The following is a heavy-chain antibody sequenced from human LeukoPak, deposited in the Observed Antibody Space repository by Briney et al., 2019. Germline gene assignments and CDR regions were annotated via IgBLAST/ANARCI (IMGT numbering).Heavy chain of an antibody. Sequence: PSETLSLTCTVSGGSISSYYWSWIRQPPGKGLEWIGYIYYSGSTNYNPSLKSRVTISVDTSKNQLSLKLSSVTAADTAVYCCARDSYGGSNWFDPWGQGTLVTVSS. CDR1: GGSISSYY. J-gene: IGHJ5*02. D-gene: IGHD4-23*01. CDR3: ARDSYGGSNWFDP. CDR2: IYYSGST. V-gene: IGHV4-59*01.